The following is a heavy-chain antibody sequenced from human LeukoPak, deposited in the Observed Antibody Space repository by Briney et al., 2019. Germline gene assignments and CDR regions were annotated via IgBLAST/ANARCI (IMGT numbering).Heavy chain of an antibody. CDR2: IYYSGST. D-gene: IGHD3-3*01. Sequence: PSETLSLTCTVSGDSISNSNYYWGWIRQPPGKGLEWIGHIYYSGSTYYNPSLKSRVTISVDTSKNQFSLKLSSVTAADTAVYYCARRHTNTIFRVVRTRGGYFQHWGQGTLVTVSS. CDR1: GDSISNSNYY. V-gene: IGHV4-39*07. J-gene: IGHJ1*01. CDR3: ARRHTNTIFRVVRTRGGYFQH.